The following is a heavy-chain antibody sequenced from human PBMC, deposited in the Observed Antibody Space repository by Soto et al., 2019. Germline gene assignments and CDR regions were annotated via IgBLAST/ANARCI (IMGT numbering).Heavy chain of an antibody. J-gene: IGHJ6*02. V-gene: IGHV5-51*01. Sequence: PGESLKISCKGSGYSFTSYWIGWLRQMPGKGLEWMGIIYPGDSDTRYSPSFQGQVTISADKSISTAYLQWSSLKASDTAMYYCARHTVRYCSSTSCYGYYYYGMDVWGQGTTVTVSS. CDR1: GYSFTSYW. D-gene: IGHD2-2*01. CDR3: ARHTVRYCSSTSCYGYYYYGMDV. CDR2: IYPGDSDT.